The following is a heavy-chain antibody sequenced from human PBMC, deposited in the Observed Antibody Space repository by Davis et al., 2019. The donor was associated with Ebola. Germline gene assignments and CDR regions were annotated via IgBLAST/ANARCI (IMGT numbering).Heavy chain of an antibody. CDR1: GFTVSSDY. V-gene: IGHV3-53*04. CDR3: ARDPPQSGGYV. D-gene: IGHD5-12*01. J-gene: IGHJ4*02. CDR2: IYSGGST. Sequence: GGSLRLSCVASGFTVSSDYMSWVRQAPGKGLEWFSVIYSGGSTYYADSVKGRFTISRHSSENTVFLQMNSLRPDDTAVYYCARDPPQSGGYVWGQGTLVTVSS.